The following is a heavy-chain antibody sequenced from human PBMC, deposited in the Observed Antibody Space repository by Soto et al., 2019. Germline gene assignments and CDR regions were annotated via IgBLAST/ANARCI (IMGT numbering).Heavy chain of an antibody. CDR1: GFTFSSYA. CDR3: AKLRTSRHATGGFDP. J-gene: IGHJ5*02. Sequence: GGSLRLSCAASGFTFSSYAMSWVRQAPGKGLEWVSAISGSGGSTYYADSVKGRFTISRDNSKNTLYLQMNSLRAEDTAVYYCAKLRTSRHATGGFDPWGHGTLVTVSS. CDR2: ISGSGGST. V-gene: IGHV3-23*01. D-gene: IGHD2-2*01.